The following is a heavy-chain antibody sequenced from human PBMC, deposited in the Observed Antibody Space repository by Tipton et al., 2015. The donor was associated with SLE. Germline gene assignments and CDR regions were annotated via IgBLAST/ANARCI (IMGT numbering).Heavy chain of an antibody. CDR1: SGSVSSGAYY. CDR2: VFSSGST. Sequence: TLSLTCTVSSGSVSSGAYYWSWIRQHPGKGLEWIGYVFSSGSTYYNPSLKSRVTISVDTSKNQFSLKLSSVTAADTAIYYCARMGLCTTTTCNEGAFDVWGQGSMVTVSS. CDR3: ARMGLCTTTTCNEGAFDV. D-gene: IGHD2-2*01. J-gene: IGHJ3*01. V-gene: IGHV4-31*03.